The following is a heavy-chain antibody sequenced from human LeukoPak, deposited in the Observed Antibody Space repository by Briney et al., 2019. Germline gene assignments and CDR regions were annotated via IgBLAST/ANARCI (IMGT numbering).Heavy chain of an antibody. D-gene: IGHD3-3*01. CDR3: ARTRASGRRFLSFDI. Sequence: PGGCLRLSCAASGFTVSSNYMSWVRQAPGKGLEWVSVIYSGGSTYYADSVKGRLTISRDNSKNTLYLQMNSLRAEDTAVYYCARTRASGRRFLSFDIWGQGTMVTVSS. V-gene: IGHV3-53*01. J-gene: IGHJ3*02. CDR1: GFTVSSNY. CDR2: IYSGGST.